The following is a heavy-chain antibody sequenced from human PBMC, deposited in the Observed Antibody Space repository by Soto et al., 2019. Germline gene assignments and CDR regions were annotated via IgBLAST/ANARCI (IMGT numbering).Heavy chain of an antibody. CDR1: GGSIRGSY. Sequence: LSLTCSVSGGSIRGSYCSWIRQPPEKGLEWIASISYTGSATHNPSLKSRVSVSVDTTENQCSLKLTSVTAADTATYYCATGGGWLQNSNLRGLYFDYWGQGALVTVSS. V-gene: IGHV4-59*01. CDR3: ATGGGWLQNSNLRGLYFDY. D-gene: IGHD6-19*01. CDR2: ISYTGSA. J-gene: IGHJ4*02.